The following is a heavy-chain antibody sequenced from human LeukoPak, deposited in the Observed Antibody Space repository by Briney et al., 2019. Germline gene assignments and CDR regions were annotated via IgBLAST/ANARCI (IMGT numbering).Heavy chain of an antibody. V-gene: IGHV4-39*01. Sequence: PSETLSLTCTVSGGSLSSSSYYWGWIRQPPGKGLEWLGSIYYSGSTYYNPSLKSRVTISVDTSKDQFSLNLSSVTAADTAVYYCARLYYDSSGYYQICYFDYWGQGTLVTVSS. D-gene: IGHD3-22*01. CDR3: ARLYYDSSGYYQICYFDY. J-gene: IGHJ4*02. CDR2: IYYSGST. CDR1: GGSLSSSSYY.